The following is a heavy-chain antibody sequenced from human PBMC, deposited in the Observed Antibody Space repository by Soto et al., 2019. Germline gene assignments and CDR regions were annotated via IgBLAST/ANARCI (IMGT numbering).Heavy chain of an antibody. D-gene: IGHD5-18*01. J-gene: IGHJ4*02. Sequence: ASDTLSLTCSVSCDSISTSYYYWGWVRQSPGKGLEWIGSIYYTGSTSYNPSLESRVSISVDTSKNQFSLRLSSVTAADTAVYYCARLGTGIVDTAMVFDYWGQGTLVTVSS. CDR1: CDSISTSYYY. V-gene: IGHV4-39*01. CDR3: ARLGTGIVDTAMVFDY. CDR2: IYYTGST.